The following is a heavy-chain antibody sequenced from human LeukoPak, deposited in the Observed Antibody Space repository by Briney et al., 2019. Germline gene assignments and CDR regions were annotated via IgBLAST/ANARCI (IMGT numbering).Heavy chain of an antibody. D-gene: IGHD3-16*01. J-gene: IGHJ4*02. V-gene: IGHV4-61*02. CDR1: GGSISSGSYY. CDR2: IYTSGST. CDR3: ARDPLRAWVDY. Sequence: SETLSLTCTVSGGSISSGSYYWSWIRQPAGKGLEWIGRIYTSGSTNYNPSLKSRVTISVDTSKNQFSLKLSSVTAADTAVYYCARDPLRAWVDYWGQGTLVTVSS.